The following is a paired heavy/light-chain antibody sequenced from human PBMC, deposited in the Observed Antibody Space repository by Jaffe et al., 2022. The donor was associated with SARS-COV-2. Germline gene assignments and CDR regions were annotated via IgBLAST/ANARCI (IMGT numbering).Heavy chain of an antibody. V-gene: IGHV1-46*01. D-gene: IGHD4-17*01. CDR1: GYSFSTYY. Sequence: QVQLVQSGAEVKKPGASVKVSCKASGYSFSTYYMHWVRQAPGQGLEWMGIINPSGDATTYAQKFQGRVTLTRDTSTSTVYMELSSLRSEDTAVYYCAREGVTNNDFNLWGQGTMVTVSS. J-gene: IGHJ3*01. CDR2: INPSGDAT. CDR3: AREGVTNNDFNL.
Light chain of an antibody. J-gene: IGLJ1*01. V-gene: IGLV2-14*01. Sequence: QSALTQPASVSGSPGQSITISCTGTSSDIGLYNYVSWYQQHPGKAPKLMIFGVSNRPSGVPDRFSGSKSGNTASLTISGLQAEDEAEYYCSSYTSSSTLYVFATGTKVTVL. CDR1: SSDIGLYNY. CDR2: GVS. CDR3: SSYTSSSTLYV.